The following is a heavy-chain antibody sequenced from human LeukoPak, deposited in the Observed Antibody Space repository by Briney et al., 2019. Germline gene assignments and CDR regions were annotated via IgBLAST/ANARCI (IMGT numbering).Heavy chain of an antibody. D-gene: IGHD5-18*01. Sequence: GGSLRLSCAASGFTFSSYAMSWVRQAPGKGLEWVSAISSSGGSTYYADSVKGRFTISRDNSKNTLYLQMNSLRAEDTAVYYCARGGYSLGEYFDYWGQGTLVTVSS. J-gene: IGHJ4*02. CDR1: GFTFSSYA. CDR3: ARGGYSLGEYFDY. V-gene: IGHV3-23*01. CDR2: ISSSGGST.